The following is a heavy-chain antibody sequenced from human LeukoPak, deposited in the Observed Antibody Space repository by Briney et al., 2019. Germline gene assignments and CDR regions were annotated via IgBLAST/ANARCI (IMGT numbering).Heavy chain of an antibody. V-gene: IGHV4-39*01. CDR3: ARHQLRKIVVVPAAKGAITRDY. D-gene: IGHD2-2*01. J-gene: IGHJ4*02. CDR1: GGSISSSSYY. Sequence: PSETLSLTCTVSGGSISSSSYYWGWIRQPPGKGLEWIGSIYYSGSTYYNPSLKSRVTISVDTSKNQFSLKLSSVTAADTAVYYCARHQLRKIVVVPAAKGAITRDYWGQGTLVTVSS. CDR2: IYYSGST.